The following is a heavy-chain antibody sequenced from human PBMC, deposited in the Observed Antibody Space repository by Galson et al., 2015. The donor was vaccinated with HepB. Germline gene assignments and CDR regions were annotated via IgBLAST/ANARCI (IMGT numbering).Heavy chain of an antibody. D-gene: IGHD2-15*01. CDR1: GYSFTSYW. CDR3: ARGQVVVAATLAPTYYYGMDV. J-gene: IGHJ6*02. V-gene: IGHV1-69*01. CDR2: IIPIFGTA. Sequence: QSGAEVKKPGESLKISCKGSGYSFTSYWIGWVRQMPGKGLEWMGIIPIFGTANYAQKFQGRVTITADESTSTAYMELSSLRSEDTAVYYCARGQVVVAATLAPTYYYGMDVWGQGTTVTVSS.